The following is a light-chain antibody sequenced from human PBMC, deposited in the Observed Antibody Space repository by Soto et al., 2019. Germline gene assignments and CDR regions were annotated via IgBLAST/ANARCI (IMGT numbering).Light chain of an antibody. J-gene: IGKJ1*01. CDR3: QQYNNWSPWT. CDR1: QSVSSN. V-gene: IGKV3-15*01. Sequence: EIVMTQSPATLSLSPGERATLSCRASQSVSSNLAWYQQKPGQAPRLLIYGASTRATGIPARFSGSGSGTECTLTISSLQSEDFAFYYCQQYNNWSPWTFGQGTKVEIK. CDR2: GAS.